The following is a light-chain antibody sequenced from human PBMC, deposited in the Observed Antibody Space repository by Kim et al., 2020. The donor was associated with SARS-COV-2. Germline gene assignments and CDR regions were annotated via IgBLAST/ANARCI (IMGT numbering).Light chain of an antibody. CDR2: AAS. V-gene: IGKV1-27*01. CDR1: QGISVH. J-gene: IGKJ1*01. CDR3: QKYNSAPWT. Sequence: ASVGDAVTLTCRASQGISVHLAWYHQKQGKVPKRLIYAASALQSGVPSRFRGSGSGTDFTLTISSLQPEDFGTYYCQKYNSAPWTFGQGTKVDIK.